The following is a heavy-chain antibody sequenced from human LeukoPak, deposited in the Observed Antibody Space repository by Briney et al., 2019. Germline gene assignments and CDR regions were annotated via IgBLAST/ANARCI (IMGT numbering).Heavy chain of an antibody. V-gene: IGHV4-4*07. CDR1: DGSISSYY. Sequence: SETLSLTCTVYDGSISSYYWSWIRQPAGKGLELVAFINTSGSTKANPSLKSRVTMSVDTSKNQVSLILTSVTAADTAVYYCARSRSYGAYIVFFSDWGQGTLVTVSP. CDR3: ARSRSYGAYIVFFSD. CDR2: INTSGST. D-gene: IGHD4-17*01. J-gene: IGHJ4*02.